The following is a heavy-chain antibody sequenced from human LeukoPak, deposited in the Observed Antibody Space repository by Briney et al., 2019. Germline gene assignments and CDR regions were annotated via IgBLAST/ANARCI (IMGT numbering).Heavy chain of an antibody. V-gene: IGHV3-7*04. CDR1: GFSFSNYW. Sequence: GGSLRLSCVGSGFSFSNYWMSWVRQAPGKGLEWVANVKQDGSEQYYVDSVKGRFTISRDNAKNSLYLQMNSLRAEDTAVYYCARVTKRGYSYGFRTHDAFDIWGQGTMVTVSS. CDR3: ARVTKRGYSYGFRTHDAFDI. CDR2: VKQDGSEQ. D-gene: IGHD5-18*01. J-gene: IGHJ3*02.